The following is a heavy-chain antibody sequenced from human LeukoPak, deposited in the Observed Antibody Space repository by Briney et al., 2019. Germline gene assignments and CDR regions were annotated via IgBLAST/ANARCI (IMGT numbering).Heavy chain of an antibody. CDR2: ISGSSTYV. J-gene: IGHJ4*02. CDR3: ARGVSGRYYDFDY. D-gene: IGHD1-26*01. CDR1: GFTFSSYS. Sequence: GGSLRLSCAASGFTFSSYSMNWVRQAPGKGLEWVSSISGSSTYVYYADSMRGRFTISRDDAKNSLYLQMNSLRAEDTAVNYCARGVSGRYYDFDYWGQGTLVTVSS. V-gene: IGHV3-21*06.